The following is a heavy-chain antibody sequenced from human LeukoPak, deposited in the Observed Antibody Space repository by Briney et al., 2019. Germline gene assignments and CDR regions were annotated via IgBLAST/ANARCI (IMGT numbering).Heavy chain of an antibody. Sequence: GGSLSLSCAASGFTFSSYWMHWVRQAPGKGLVWVSRINSDGSTTNYADSVKGRFTISRDNAKNTLYLQMNSLRADDTAVYYCARSRWLDAFDYWGQGTLVTVSS. D-gene: IGHD6-19*01. J-gene: IGHJ4*02. CDR3: ARSRWLDAFDY. CDR1: GFTFSSYW. V-gene: IGHV3-74*01. CDR2: INSDGSTT.